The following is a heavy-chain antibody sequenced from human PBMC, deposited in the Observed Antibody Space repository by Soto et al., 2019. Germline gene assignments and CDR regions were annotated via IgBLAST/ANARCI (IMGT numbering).Heavy chain of an antibody. Sequence: ASVKVSCKASGGTFSSYTISWVRQAPGQGLEWMGRIIPILGIANYAQKFQGRATITADKSTSTAYMELSSLRSEDTAVYYCAREYCSGGSCRGLNWFDPWGQGTLVTVSS. J-gene: IGHJ5*02. CDR3: AREYCSGGSCRGLNWFDP. CDR1: GGTFSSYT. V-gene: IGHV1-69*02. D-gene: IGHD2-15*01. CDR2: IIPILGIA.